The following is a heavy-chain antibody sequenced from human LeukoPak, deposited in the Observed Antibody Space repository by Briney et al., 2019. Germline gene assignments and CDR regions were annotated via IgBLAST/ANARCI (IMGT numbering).Heavy chain of an antibody. D-gene: IGHD3-9*01. CDR2: INHSGGT. V-gene: IGHV4-34*01. J-gene: IGHJ5*02. Sequence: SETLSLTCAVYGGSFSGYYWSWIRQPPGKGLEWIGEINHSGGTNYNPSLKSRVTISVDTSKNQFSLKLSSVTAADTAVYYCARGLLTGYYGSWFDPWGQGTLVTVSS. CDR1: GGSFSGYY. CDR3: ARGLLTGYYGSWFDP.